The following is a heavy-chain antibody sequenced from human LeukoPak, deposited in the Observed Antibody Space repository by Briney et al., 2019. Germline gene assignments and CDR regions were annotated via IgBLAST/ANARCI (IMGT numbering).Heavy chain of an antibody. Sequence: VASVKVSCKASVYTFTGYYMHWVRQAPGQGLEWMGIINPSGGSTSYAQKFQGRVTMTRDTSTSTVYMELSSLRSEDTAVYYCARDFEYYYDSSGSYNWFDPWGQGTLVTVSS. CDR2: INPSGGST. J-gene: IGHJ5*02. CDR3: ARDFEYYYDSSGSYNWFDP. CDR1: VYTFTGYY. D-gene: IGHD3-22*01. V-gene: IGHV1-46*01.